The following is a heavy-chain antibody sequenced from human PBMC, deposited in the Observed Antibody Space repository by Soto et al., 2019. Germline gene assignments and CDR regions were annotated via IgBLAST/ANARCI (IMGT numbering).Heavy chain of an antibody. CDR2: ISAYNGNT. Sequence: QVQLVQSGAEVKKPGASVKVSCKASGYTFTSYHITWVRQAPGQGLEWMGWISAYNGNTNDAQKLQGRATMTTDTSTSTADRELRSLRSDDTTVYYCARDSPPPREWGQGTLVTVSS. V-gene: IGHV1-18*01. CDR1: GYTFTSYH. CDR3: ARDSPPPRE. J-gene: IGHJ4*02.